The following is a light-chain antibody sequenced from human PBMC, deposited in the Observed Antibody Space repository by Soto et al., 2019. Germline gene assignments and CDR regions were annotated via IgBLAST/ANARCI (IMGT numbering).Light chain of an antibody. CDR3: QQYNSWPPLT. Sequence: EIVMTQSPATLSVSPGERATLSCRARQSVSSNLAWYQKKPGQAPRLRIYGASTRATGIPARFSGSGSVTEFLLTISSLQSEDLAVYYCQQYNSWPPLTFGGGTKVEIK. CDR2: GAS. CDR1: QSVSSN. V-gene: IGKV3-15*01. J-gene: IGKJ4*01.